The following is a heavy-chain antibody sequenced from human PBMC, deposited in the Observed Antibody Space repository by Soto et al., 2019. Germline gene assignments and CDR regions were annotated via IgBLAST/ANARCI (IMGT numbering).Heavy chain of an antibody. Sequence: QVQLVQSGAEVKKPGASVKVSCKASGYTFTSYGISWVRQAPGQGLEWMGWISAYNGNTNYAQKLQGRVTMTTDTSTSTAYMELRSLRSDDTAVYYCARVVHGDSLYYYYYMAVWGKGTTVTVSS. CDR1: GYTFTSYG. CDR2: ISAYNGNT. CDR3: ARVVHGDSLYYYYYMAV. D-gene: IGHD4-17*01. J-gene: IGHJ6*03. V-gene: IGHV1-18*01.